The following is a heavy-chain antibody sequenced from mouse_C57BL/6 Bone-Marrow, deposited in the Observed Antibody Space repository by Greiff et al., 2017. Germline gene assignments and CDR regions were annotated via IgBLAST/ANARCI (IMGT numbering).Heavy chain of an antibody. CDR1: GFTFSDYG. Sequence: EVNLVESGGGLVKPGGSLTLSCAASGFTFSDYGMHWVRQAPEKGLEWVAYISSGSSTIYYADTVKGRFTISRDNAKNTLFLQMTSLRSEDTAMYYCARYLGDYWGQGTTLTVSS. V-gene: IGHV5-17*01. J-gene: IGHJ2*01. CDR3: ARYLGDY. D-gene: IGHD3-3*01. CDR2: ISSGSSTI.